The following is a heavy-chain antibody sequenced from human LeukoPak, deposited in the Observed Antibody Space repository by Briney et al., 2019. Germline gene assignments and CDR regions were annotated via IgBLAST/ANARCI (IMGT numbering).Heavy chain of an antibody. J-gene: IGHJ5*02. D-gene: IGHD3-3*01. CDR3: ARRPSYLRGVLRFLDTTRDKYNWFDP. CDR1: GYTFTSYD. V-gene: IGHV1-8*03. Sequence: ASVKVSCKASGYTFTSYDINWVRQATGQGLEWMGWMNPNSGNTGYAQKFQGRVTITRNTSISTAYMELSSLRSEDTAVYYCARRPSYLRGVLRFLDTTRDKYNWFDPWGQGTLVTVSS. CDR2: MNPNSGNT.